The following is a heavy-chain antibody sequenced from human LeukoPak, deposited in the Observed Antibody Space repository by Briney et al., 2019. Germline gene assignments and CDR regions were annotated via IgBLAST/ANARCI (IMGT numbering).Heavy chain of an antibody. CDR3: ARDKWELRGGGDYYYGMDV. CDR1: GYTFTSYY. CDR2: INPSGGST. J-gene: IGHJ6*02. D-gene: IGHD1-26*01. V-gene: IGHV1-46*01. Sequence: APVKVSCKASGYTFTSYYMHWVRQAPGQGLEWMGIINPSGGSTSYAQKFQGRVTMTRDTSTSTVYMELSSLRSEDTAVYYCARDKWELRGGGDYYYGMDVWGQGTTVTVSS.